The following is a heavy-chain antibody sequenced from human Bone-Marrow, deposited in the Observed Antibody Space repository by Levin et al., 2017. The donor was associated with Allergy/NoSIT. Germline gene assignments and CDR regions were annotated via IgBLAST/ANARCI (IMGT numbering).Heavy chain of an antibody. D-gene: IGHD1-1*01. V-gene: IGHV3-30*18. CDR1: GFTFGTYA. CDR2: ISYDGSNK. CDR3: AKSAGSWRRPSFDY. Sequence: AGGSLRLSCAASGFTFGTYAMHWVRQAPGKGLEWVSIISYDGSNKNYADFVKGRFTISRDNSKKTLYLQMNSLRVEDTAVYYCAKSAGSWRRPSFDYWGQGALVTVSS. J-gene: IGHJ4*02.